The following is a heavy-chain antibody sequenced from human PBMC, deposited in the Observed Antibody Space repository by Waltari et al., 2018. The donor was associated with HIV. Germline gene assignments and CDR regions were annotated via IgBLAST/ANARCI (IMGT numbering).Heavy chain of an antibody. J-gene: IGHJ4*02. D-gene: IGHD2-21*01. CDR3: ARGHCDGVTCSSIYVY. V-gene: IGHV3-11*01. Sequence: VQLVESGGGLAKPGGSLRLSCAGSGFSFSAFTMSWIRHRPGKGLEWISYISSSGSSGYYADSVKGRFTTSRDNAKNSMYLQMNNLTSEDAAVYYCARGHCDGVTCSSIYVYWGQGTLVGVAS. CDR1: GFSFSAFT. CDR2: ISSSGSSG.